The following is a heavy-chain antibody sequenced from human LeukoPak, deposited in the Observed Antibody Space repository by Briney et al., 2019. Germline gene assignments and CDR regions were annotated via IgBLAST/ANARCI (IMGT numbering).Heavy chain of an antibody. V-gene: IGHV3-33*01. CDR3: AREGSVRQLCLDY. J-gene: IGHJ4*02. CDR1: GFTFSSYG. D-gene: IGHD2-2*01. CDR2: IWYDGSNK. Sequence: GGSLRLSCAASGFTFSSYGMHWVRQAPGEGLEWVAVIWYDGSNKYYADSVKGRFTISRDNSKNTLYLQMNSLRAEDTAVYYCAREGSVRQLCLDYWGQGTLVTVSS.